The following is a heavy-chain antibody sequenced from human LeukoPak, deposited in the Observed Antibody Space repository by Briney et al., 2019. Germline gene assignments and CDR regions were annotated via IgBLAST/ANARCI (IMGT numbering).Heavy chain of an antibody. CDR1: GFTFSSYS. Sequence: GGSLRLSCAASGFTFSSYSMNWVRQAPGKGLEWVSSISSSSSYVYHADSVKGRFTISRDNAKNSLYLQMNSLRAEDTAVYYCARNNDYWGQGTLVTVSS. V-gene: IGHV3-21*01. J-gene: IGHJ4*02. CDR3: ARNNDY. CDR2: ISSSSSYV.